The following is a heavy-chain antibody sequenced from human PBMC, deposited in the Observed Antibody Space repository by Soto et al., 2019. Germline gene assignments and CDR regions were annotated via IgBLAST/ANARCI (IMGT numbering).Heavy chain of an antibody. J-gene: IGHJ5*02. CDR3: ARLGVLNWFDP. D-gene: IGHD1-1*01. V-gene: IGHV4-59*01. CDR2: IYYSGST. Sequence: SETLYRTCTVSGGSISSYYWSWIRQPPGKGLEWIGYIYYSGSTNYNPSLKSRVTISVDTSKNQFSLKLSSVTAAETAVYYCARLGVLNWFDPWGQPTLLTVSS. CDR1: GGSISSYY.